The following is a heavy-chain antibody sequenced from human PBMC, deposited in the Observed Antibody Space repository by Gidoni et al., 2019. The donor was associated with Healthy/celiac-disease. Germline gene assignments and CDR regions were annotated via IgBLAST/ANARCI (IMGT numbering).Heavy chain of an antibody. Sequence: EVQLLESGGGWVQPGGPLRLSCAASGFTFGSYAMSWVRQAPGKGLEWVSAISGSGGSTYYADSVKGRFTISRDNSKNMLYLQMNSLRAEDTAVYYCAKSWRRRDYSNYGGWFDPWGQGTLVTVSS. CDR1: GFTFGSYA. CDR3: AKSWRRRDYSNYGGWFDP. V-gene: IGHV3-23*01. J-gene: IGHJ5*02. CDR2: ISGSGGST. D-gene: IGHD4-4*01.